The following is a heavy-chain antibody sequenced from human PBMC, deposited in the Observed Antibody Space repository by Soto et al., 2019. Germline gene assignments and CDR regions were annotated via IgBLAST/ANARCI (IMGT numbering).Heavy chain of an antibody. J-gene: IGHJ4*02. CDR2: ISGYNGKT. CDR3: AREGSSSWYGADY. Sequence: ASVKVSCKASGYTFTLYGITWVRQAPGQGPEWMGWISGYNGKTIFAQNLQGRVILTTDTSTSTAYMELMSLTSDDTAVYYCAREGSSSWYGADYWGQGTLVTVSS. D-gene: IGHD6-13*01. CDR1: GYTFTLYG. V-gene: IGHV1-18*01.